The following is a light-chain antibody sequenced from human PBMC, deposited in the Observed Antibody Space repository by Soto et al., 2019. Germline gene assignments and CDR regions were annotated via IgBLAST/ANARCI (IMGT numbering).Light chain of an antibody. CDR3: QQRFTWPPFT. CDR1: ESVNDY. CDR2: DAS. V-gene: IGKV3-11*02. Sequence: EVVLTQSPATLSLSPGERATLFCRANESVNDYLAWYQQRPGQAPRLLIFDASNRAPGIPARFSASGSRRDFTLTISSLEPEDFAVYYRQQRFTWPPFTFGPGTKVDF. J-gene: IGKJ3*01.